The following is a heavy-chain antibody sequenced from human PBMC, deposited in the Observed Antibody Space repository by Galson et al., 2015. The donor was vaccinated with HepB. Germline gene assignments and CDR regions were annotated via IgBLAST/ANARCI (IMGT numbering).Heavy chain of an antibody. J-gene: IGHJ4*02. CDR3: ARVARGRYSEFDY. CDR1: GYTFTSYY. Sequence: SVKVSCKASGYTFTSYYMQWVRQAPGQGLEWMGIINPSGSSASYAQKFQGRVTMTRDTSTSTVYMELSSLRSEDTAIYYCARVARGRYSEFDYWGQGTLVTVSS. D-gene: IGHD5-18*01. V-gene: IGHV1-46*01. CDR2: INPSGSSA.